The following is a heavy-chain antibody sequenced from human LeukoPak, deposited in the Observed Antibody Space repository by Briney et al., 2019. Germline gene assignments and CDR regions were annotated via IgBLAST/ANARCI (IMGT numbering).Heavy chain of an antibody. Sequence: KSSETLSLTCTVSGGSISSYYWSWIRQPAGKGLEWIGRIYTSGSTNYNPSLKSRVTMSVDTSKNQFSLKLSSVTAADTAVYYCARDSPPQSGSYSFHLDYWGQGTLVTVSS. D-gene: IGHD1-26*01. V-gene: IGHV4-4*07. J-gene: IGHJ4*02. CDR2: IYTSGST. CDR1: GGSISSYY. CDR3: ARDSPPQSGSYSFHLDY.